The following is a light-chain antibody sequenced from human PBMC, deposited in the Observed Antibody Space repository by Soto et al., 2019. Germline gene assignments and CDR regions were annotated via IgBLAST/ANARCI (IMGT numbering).Light chain of an antibody. CDR3: CSYSDSSTNWV. CDR1: SSDIGSYNL. J-gene: IGLJ3*02. CDR2: EGS. Sequence: QSALTQPASMSGSPGQSITISCTGTSSDIGSYNLVSWYQQHPGKAPKLMIYEGSKRPSGVSNRFSGSKSGNTASLTISGLQAEDEADYYCCSYSDSSTNWVFGGGTQLTVL. V-gene: IGLV2-23*01.